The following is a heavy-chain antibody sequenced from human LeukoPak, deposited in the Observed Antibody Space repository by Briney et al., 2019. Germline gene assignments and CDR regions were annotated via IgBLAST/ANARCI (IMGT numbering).Heavy chain of an antibody. CDR1: GGSIRSYY. CDR3: ARDLELVTNWFDP. J-gene: IGHJ5*02. Sequence: PSETLSLTCTVSGGSIRSYYWSRIRQPPGKGLEWIGYIYYSGSTDSNPSLKSRVTMSVDTSKNQFSLKLSSVTAADTAVYYCARDLELVTNWFDPWGQGTLVTVSS. D-gene: IGHD6-13*01. V-gene: IGHV4-59*12. CDR2: IYYSGST.